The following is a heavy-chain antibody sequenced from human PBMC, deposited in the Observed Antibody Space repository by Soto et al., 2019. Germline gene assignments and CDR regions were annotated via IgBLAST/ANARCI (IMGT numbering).Heavy chain of an antibody. CDR1: GGSISSGSYY. D-gene: IGHD3-10*01. CDR3: ARGAPRGIIHDFDS. CDR2: IHQSGSP. Sequence: SDTLSLTCNVSGGSISSGSYYWGWIRQPPGKGLEWIGSIHQSGSPYYNPSLKSRLTISIDKSKKQFSLRLSSVTAADTAVYYCARGAPRGIIHDFDSWGQGSLVTVSS. V-gene: IGHV4-39*07. J-gene: IGHJ4*02.